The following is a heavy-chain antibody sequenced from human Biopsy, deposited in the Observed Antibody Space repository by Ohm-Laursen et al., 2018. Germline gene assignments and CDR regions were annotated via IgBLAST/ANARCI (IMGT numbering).Heavy chain of an antibody. Sequence: SETLSLTCIVSGGSLSGYSWSWIRQPAGKGLEWIGQIYTSGITNYNPSLKSRVTMSVDTSKNKFSLRVSSATAADTAVYYCARDRDRRGWFDPWGQGTLVTVSS. CDR2: IYTSGIT. CDR3: ARDRDRRGWFDP. J-gene: IGHJ5*02. D-gene: IGHD1-14*01. V-gene: IGHV4-4*07. CDR1: GGSLSGYS.